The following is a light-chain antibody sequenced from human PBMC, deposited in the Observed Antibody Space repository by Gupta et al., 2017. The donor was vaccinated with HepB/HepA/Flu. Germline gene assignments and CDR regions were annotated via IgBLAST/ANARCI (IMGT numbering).Light chain of an antibody. CDR2: GAS. V-gene: IGKV3-15*01. CDR1: QSVSSD. CDR3: QQYKNWPPRT. J-gene: IGKJ4*01. Sequence: EIVMTQSPATLSVSPGERATLSCRASQSVSSDLAWYQQRPAQAPRLLIYGASTRATGIPARFSGSGSGTEFTLTISSLQSEDFAIYYCQQYKNWPPRTFGGGTKVEIK.